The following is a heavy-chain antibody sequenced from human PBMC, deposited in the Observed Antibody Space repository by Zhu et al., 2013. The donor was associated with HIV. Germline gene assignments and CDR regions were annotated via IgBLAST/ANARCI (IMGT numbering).Heavy chain of an antibody. J-gene: IGHJ6*02. CDR3: AKDIEQQQLLGYYYYGMDV. D-gene: IGHD6-13*01. CDR2: ISWNSGSI. Sequence: VQLVESGGGLVQPGRSLRLSCAASGFTFDDYAMHWVRQAPGKGLEWVSGISWNSGSIGYADSVKGRFTISRDNAKNSLYLQMNSLRAEDTALYYCAKDIEQQQLLGYYYYGMDVWGQGTTVTVSS. V-gene: IGHV3-9*01. CDR1: GFTFDDYA.